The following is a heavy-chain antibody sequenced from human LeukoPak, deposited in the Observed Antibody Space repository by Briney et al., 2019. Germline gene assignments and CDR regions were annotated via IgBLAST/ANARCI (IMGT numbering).Heavy chain of an antibody. J-gene: IGHJ6*03. V-gene: IGHV3-48*01. CDR1: GFTFSSYS. Sequence: GGSLRLSCAASGFTFSSYSMNWVRQAPGKGLEWVSYISSSSSTIYYADSVKGRFTISRDNAKNSLYLQMNSLRAEDTAVYYCARRYYYDSSGYYGGYYMDVWGKGTTVTVSS. CDR3: ARRYYYDSSGYYGGYYMDV. CDR2: ISSSSSTI. D-gene: IGHD3-22*01.